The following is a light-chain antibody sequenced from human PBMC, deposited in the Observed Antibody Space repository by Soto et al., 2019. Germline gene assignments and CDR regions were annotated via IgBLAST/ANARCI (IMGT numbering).Light chain of an antibody. V-gene: IGLV1-44*01. CDR2: SNN. J-gene: IGLJ2*01. Sequence: QSVLTQPPSASGTPGQRVTISCSGSSSNIGSNTVNWYQQLPGTAPKLLIYSNNQRPSGVPDRFSGSKSGTSASLAISGLQSEDEADYYCAGWDDSLNGGVFGGGTKLTVL. CDR3: AGWDDSLNGGV. CDR1: SSNIGSNT.